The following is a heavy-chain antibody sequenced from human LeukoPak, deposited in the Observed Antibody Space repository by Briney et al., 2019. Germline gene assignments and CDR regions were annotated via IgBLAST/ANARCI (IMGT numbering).Heavy chain of an antibody. CDR1: GFSFTSAG. CDR2: LKDEIDVART. Sequence: GGSLRLSCVPSGFSFTSAGMVWPRQARAKGREWGGRLKDEIDVARTELAANVNGRFTISRDDSRTTVYLHMSSLKTADTAVYYCTTDFSHFVLSSGYYSYWGLGTLVTVSS. CDR3: TTDFSHFVLSSGYYSY. D-gene: IGHD3-3*01. J-gene: IGHJ4*02. V-gene: IGHV3-15*01.